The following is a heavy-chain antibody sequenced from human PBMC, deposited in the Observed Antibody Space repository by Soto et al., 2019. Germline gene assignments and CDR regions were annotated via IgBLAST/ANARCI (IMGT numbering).Heavy chain of an antibody. D-gene: IGHD7-27*01. Sequence: TLSLTCAVSGYSISSGYYWGWIRQPPGKGLEWIGSIYHSGSTYYNPSLKSRVTISVDTSKNQFSLKLSSVTAADTAVYYCARELGDYYYYYGMDVWGQGTTVTVSS. J-gene: IGHJ6*02. V-gene: IGHV4-38-2*01. CDR3: ARELGDYYYYYGMDV. CDR2: IYHSGST. CDR1: GYSISSGYY.